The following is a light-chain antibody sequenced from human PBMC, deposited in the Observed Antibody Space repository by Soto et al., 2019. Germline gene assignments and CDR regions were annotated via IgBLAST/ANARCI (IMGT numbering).Light chain of an antibody. J-gene: IGKJ3*01. V-gene: IGKV1-39*01. Sequence: DIPMTQSPSSLSASVGDRVTITCRASQSITNYLNWYQHKPGKAPKLLVYAASSLQSGVPSRFSGSGSGTDFTLTISSLRPEDFATYFCQQSHNMPFTFGPGTKVDIK. CDR1: QSITNY. CDR2: AAS. CDR3: QQSHNMPFT.